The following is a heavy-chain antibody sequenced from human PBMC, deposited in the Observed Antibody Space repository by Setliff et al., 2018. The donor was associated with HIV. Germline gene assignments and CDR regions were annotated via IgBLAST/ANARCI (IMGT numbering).Heavy chain of an antibody. CDR2: VSYSGST. CDR3: ARRRGEIFGVVIMPAFDY. V-gene: IGHV4-39*01. J-gene: IGHJ4*02. D-gene: IGHD3-3*01. CDR1: GDSLSSGTYY. Sequence: PSETLSLTCSVAGDSLSSGTYYWGWIRQPPGKGLEWIGSVSYSGSTLYNPSLKSRVTISVDTSKNQLSLKLSSVTAADTAVYYCARRRGEIFGVVIMPAFDYWGQGTLVTVSS.